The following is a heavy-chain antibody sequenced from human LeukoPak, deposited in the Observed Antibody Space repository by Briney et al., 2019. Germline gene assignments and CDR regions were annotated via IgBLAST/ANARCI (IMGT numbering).Heavy chain of an antibody. D-gene: IGHD6-19*01. Sequence: GGSLRLSCAASGFTFCSYAMSWVRQTPGGGLGGGSTISGSGGSTYYADSVKGRFTISRDNSKTTLYLQMNSLRAEDTAVYYCAKDIRSSGWSKYSDYWGQGTLVTVSS. J-gene: IGHJ4*02. CDR1: GFTFCSYA. CDR3: AKDIRSSGWSKYSDY. CDR2: ISGSGGST. V-gene: IGHV3-23*01.